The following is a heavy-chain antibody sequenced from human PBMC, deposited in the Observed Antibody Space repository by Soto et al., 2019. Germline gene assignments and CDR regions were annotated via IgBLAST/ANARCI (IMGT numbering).Heavy chain of an antibody. D-gene: IGHD3-10*01. CDR3: ARDGYDGSGSPYPAY. CDR1: GGSMNEYF. J-gene: IGHJ4*02. CDR2: VYYLGST. Sequence: PSETLSLTCSVSGGSMNEYFWSWIRQSPERGLEWIGYVYYLGSTDYNPSLKSRVTISVDTSKRQISLRLSSVTAADAAIYYCARDGYDGSGSPYPAYWGPGTQVTVS. V-gene: IGHV4-59*01.